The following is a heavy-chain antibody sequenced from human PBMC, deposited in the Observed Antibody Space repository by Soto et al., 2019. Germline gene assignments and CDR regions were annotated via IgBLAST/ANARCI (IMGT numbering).Heavy chain of an antibody. CDR3: ARDLWSGGTYSYYYYGMDV. Sequence: GASVKVSCKASGYTFTSYAMHWVRQAPGQRLEWMGWINAGNGNTKYSQKFQGRVTITRDTSASTAYMELRSLRSDDTAVYYCARDLWSGGTYSYYYYGMDVWGQGTTVTVSS. CDR1: GYTFTSYA. D-gene: IGHD2-15*01. J-gene: IGHJ6*02. CDR2: INAGNGNT. V-gene: IGHV1-3*01.